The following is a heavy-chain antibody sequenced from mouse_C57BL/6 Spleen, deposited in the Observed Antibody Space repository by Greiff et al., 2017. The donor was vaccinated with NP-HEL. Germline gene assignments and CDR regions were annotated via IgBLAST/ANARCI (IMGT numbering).Heavy chain of an antibody. D-gene: IGHD2-3*01. CDR1: GYTFTDYY. CDR3: ALYDFYYAMDY. Sequence: EVQLQQSGPELVKPGASVKISCKASGYTFTDYYMNWVKQSHGKSLEWIGDINPNNGGTSYNQKFKGKATLTVDKSSSTAYMELRSLTSEDSAVYYCALYDFYYAMDYWGQGTSVTVSS. CDR2: INPNNGGT. J-gene: IGHJ4*01. V-gene: IGHV1-26*01.